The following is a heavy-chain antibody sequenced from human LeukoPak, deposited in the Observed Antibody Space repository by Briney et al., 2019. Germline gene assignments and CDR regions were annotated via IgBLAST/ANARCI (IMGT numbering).Heavy chain of an antibody. Sequence: SETLSLTCTVSGGSISSYYWSWIRQPPGKGLEWIGYIYYSGSTNYNPSLKSRVTISVDTSKNQFSLKLSSVTAADTAVYYCAREDHGNWFDPWGQGTLVTVSS. CDR2: IYYSGST. V-gene: IGHV4-59*01. CDR3: AREDHGNWFDP. D-gene: IGHD4-17*01. J-gene: IGHJ5*02. CDR1: GGSISSYY.